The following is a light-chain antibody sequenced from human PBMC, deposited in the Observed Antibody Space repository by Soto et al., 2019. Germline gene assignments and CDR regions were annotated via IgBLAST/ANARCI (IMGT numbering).Light chain of an antibody. Sequence: EIVLTQSPATLSLSPGETATLSCRASQSVSSYLAWYQQRPGQAPSLLIYHASNRAPGIPARFSGSGSGTDFTLTISSLEPEDFAIYYCQQRSNWPWTFGQGTKVDIK. V-gene: IGKV3-11*01. CDR2: HAS. CDR3: QQRSNWPWT. CDR1: QSVSSY. J-gene: IGKJ1*01.